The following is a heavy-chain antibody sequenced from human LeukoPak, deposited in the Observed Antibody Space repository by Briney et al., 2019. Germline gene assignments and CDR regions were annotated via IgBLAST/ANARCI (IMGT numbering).Heavy chain of an antibody. CDR1: GGSINSTNYY. Sequence: SETLSLTCTVSGGSINSTNYYWGWIRQPPGKGLEWIGEINHSGSTNYNPSLKSRVTISVDTSKTQFSLKLSSVTAADTAVYYCAGEPGIAAAGTFDYWGQGTLVTVSS. CDR2: INHSGST. CDR3: AGEPGIAAAGTFDY. J-gene: IGHJ4*02. D-gene: IGHD6-13*01. V-gene: IGHV4-39*07.